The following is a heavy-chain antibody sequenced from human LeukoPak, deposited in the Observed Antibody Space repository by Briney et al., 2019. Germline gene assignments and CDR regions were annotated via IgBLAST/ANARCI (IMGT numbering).Heavy chain of an antibody. D-gene: IGHD3-9*01. V-gene: IGHV3-30-3*01. J-gene: IGHJ6*02. CDR1: GFTFSSYA. CDR2: ISYDGSNK. Sequence: PGRSLRLSCAASGFTFSSYAMHWVRQAPGKGLEWVAVISYDGSNKYYADSVKGRFTISRDNSKNTLYLQMNSLRAEDTAVYYCARDGPYYDILTGYTVGYYYGMDVWGQGTTVTVSS. CDR3: ARDGPYYDILTGYTVGYYYGMDV.